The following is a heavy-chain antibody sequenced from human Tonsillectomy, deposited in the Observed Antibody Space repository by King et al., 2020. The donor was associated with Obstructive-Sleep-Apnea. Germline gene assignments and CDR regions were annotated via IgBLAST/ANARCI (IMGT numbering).Heavy chain of an antibody. J-gene: IGHJ5*02. V-gene: IGHV3-30*04. Sequence: VQLVESGGGVVQPGRSLRLSCAASGFTFSNFAMNWVRQAPGKGLEWVAVVSYDEKNKNYIDSVKGRFTISRDNSKNTLYLQMNSLRVEDTAIYYCAGGRWQWLALDPWGQGTLVTVSP. CDR3: AGGRWQWLALDP. D-gene: IGHD6-19*01. CDR2: VSYDEKNK. CDR1: GFTFSNFA.